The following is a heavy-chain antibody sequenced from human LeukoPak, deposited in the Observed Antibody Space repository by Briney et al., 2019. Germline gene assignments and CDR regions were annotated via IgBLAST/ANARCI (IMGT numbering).Heavy chain of an antibody. J-gene: IGHJ2*01. Sequence: KASETLSLTCAVSGGSISSSNWWSWVRPPPGKGLEWIGEIYHSGSTNYNPSLKSRVTISVDKSKNQFSLKLSSVTAADTAAYYCAREPSPRIRYFDWFRGYFDLCGRGTLVTVSS. D-gene: IGHD3-9*01. CDR1: GGSISSSNW. CDR3: AREPSPRIRYFDWFRGYFDL. CDR2: IYHSGST. V-gene: IGHV4-4*02.